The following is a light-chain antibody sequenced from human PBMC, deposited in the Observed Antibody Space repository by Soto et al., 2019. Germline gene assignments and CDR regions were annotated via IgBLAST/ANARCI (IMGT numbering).Light chain of an antibody. CDR2: EVS. CDR3: SSYASGSTLVV. CDR1: STDFVGYNR. J-gene: IGLJ2*01. V-gene: IGLV2-18*02. Sequence: QSALTQPPSVSGSPGQSVTISCTGTSTDFVGYNRVSWYQQPPGTAPKLMIYEVSKRPSGVPDRFSGSKSGNTASLTISGLQAEDEADYYCSSYASGSTLVVFGGGTKLTVL.